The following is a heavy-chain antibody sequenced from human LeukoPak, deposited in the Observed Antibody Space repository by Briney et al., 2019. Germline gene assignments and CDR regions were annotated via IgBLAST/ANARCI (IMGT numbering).Heavy chain of an antibody. J-gene: IGHJ5*02. V-gene: IGHV4-59*01. Sequence: SETLSLTCTVSGGSISSYYWSWIRQPPGKGLEWIGYIYYSGSTNYNPSLKSRVTISVDTSKNQFSLKLSSVTAADTAVYYCAREYNGGAPNWFDPWGQETLVTVSS. D-gene: IGHD3-16*01. CDR3: AREYNGGAPNWFDP. CDR1: GGSISSYY. CDR2: IYYSGST.